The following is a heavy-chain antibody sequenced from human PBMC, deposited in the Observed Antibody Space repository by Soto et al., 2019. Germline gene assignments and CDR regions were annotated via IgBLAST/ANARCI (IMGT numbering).Heavy chain of an antibody. CDR3: ARGGGWVGEASFDS. CDR1: GYTFTSYT. V-gene: IGHV1-3*01. D-gene: IGHD3-10*01. J-gene: IGHJ4*02. CDR2: INAGNGRE. Sequence: QVQLEQSGAEVKKPGASVKISCKTSGYTFTSYTLHWVRQAPGQGLEWMGWINAGNGREKYSQRFQDRVSLSTDKSATTAYMELRSLTAEDTAVFFCARGGGWVGEASFDSWGQGTQVIVSS.